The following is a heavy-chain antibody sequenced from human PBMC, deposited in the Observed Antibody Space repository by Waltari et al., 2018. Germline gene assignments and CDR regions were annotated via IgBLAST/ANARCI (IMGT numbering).Heavy chain of an antibody. CDR1: GFTFSSYE. J-gene: IGHJ4*02. CDR2: ISSSGSTI. D-gene: IGHD6-19*01. V-gene: IGHV3-48*03. Sequence: EVQLVESGGGLVQPGGSLRLSCAASGFTFSSYEMNWVRQAPGKGLEWVSYISSSGSTIYYADSVKGRFTISRDNAKNSLYLQMNSLRADDTAVYYCAREPPKRSVWYPGFDYWGQGTLVTVSS. CDR3: AREPPKRSVWYPGFDY.